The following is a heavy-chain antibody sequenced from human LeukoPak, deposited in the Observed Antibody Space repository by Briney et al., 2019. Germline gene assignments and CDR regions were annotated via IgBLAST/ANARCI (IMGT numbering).Heavy chain of an antibody. CDR3: ARDAIRVYLVGATTGDAFDI. J-gene: IGHJ3*02. CDR2: ISAYNGNT. V-gene: IGHV1-18*01. CDR1: GYTFTSYG. Sequence: ASVKVSCKASGYTFTSYGISWVRQAPGQGLEWMGWISAYNGNTNYAQKLQGRVTMTTDTSTSTAYMELRSLRSDDTAVYYCARDAIRVYLVGATTGDAFDIWGQGTMVTVSS. D-gene: IGHD1-26*01.